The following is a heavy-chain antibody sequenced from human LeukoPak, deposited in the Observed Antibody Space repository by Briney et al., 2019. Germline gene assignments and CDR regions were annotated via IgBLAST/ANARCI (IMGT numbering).Heavy chain of an antibody. Sequence: KGGESLKISCKGSGYSFTNYWISWVRQMPGKGLEWMGRIDPSDSYINYSPSFQGHVTISADKSISTAYLQWSSLKASDTAMYYCARHRTTEMATTNYYGMDVWGQGTTVTVSS. V-gene: IGHV5-10-1*01. J-gene: IGHJ6*02. CDR1: GYSFTNYW. CDR3: ARHRTTEMATTNYYGMDV. CDR2: IDPSDSYI. D-gene: IGHD5-24*01.